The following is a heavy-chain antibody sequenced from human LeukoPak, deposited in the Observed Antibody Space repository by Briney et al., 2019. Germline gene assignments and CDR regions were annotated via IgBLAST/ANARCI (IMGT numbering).Heavy chain of an antibody. D-gene: IGHD6-25*01. V-gene: IGHV4-4*02. CDR1: GGSISSSNW. J-gene: IGHJ6*03. CDR3: ERTRADYYYYYMDV. Sequence: SGTLSLTCTVSGGSISSSNWWSWVRQPPGKGLEWIGEIYHSGSTNYNPSLKSRVTISVDKSKNQFSLKLSSVTAADTAVYYCERTRADYYYYYMDVWGKGTTVTVSS. CDR2: IYHSGST.